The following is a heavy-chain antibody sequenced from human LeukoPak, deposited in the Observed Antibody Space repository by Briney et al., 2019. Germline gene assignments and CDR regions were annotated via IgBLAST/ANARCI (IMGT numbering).Heavy chain of an antibody. Sequence: GGSLRLSCAASGFTFSSYSMNWVRQAPGKGLEWVSLISWDGGSTYYADSVKGRFTISRDNSKNSLYLQMNSLRAEDTALHYCAKDSFRLYGYFDYWGQGTLVTVSS. D-gene: IGHD2-8*01. CDR1: GFTFSSYS. J-gene: IGHJ4*02. CDR3: AKDSFRLYGYFDY. CDR2: ISWDGGST. V-gene: IGHV3-43D*03.